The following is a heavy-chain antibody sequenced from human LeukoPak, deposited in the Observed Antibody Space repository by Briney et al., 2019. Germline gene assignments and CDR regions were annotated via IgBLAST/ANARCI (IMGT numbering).Heavy chain of an antibody. CDR2: ISSGSSTI. V-gene: IGHV3-48*02. D-gene: IGHD4-17*01. J-gene: IGHJ4*02. Sequence: PGGSLRLSCAASGFTFSGYSMNWVRQAPGKGLEWVSYISSGSSTIHYADSVKGRFTISRDNAKNSLYLQMNSLRDEDTALYYCARPLPTVSTLFDYWGQGTLVTVSS. CDR1: GFTFSGYS. CDR3: ARPLPTVSTLFDY.